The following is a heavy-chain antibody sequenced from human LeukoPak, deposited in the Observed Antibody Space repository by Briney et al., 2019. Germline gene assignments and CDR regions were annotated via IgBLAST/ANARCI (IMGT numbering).Heavy chain of an antibody. D-gene: IGHD6-13*01. CDR3: ARDRDIAVAGDNWFDA. CDR2: ISSSSSYI. Sequence: GGSLTLSCAASGFSFSNAWMNGVRQAPGKGLEWVSSISSSSSYIYYADSVKGRFTISRDNAKNSLYLQMNSLRTEDTAVYYCARDRDIAVAGDNWFDAWGKGTLVTVSS. CDR1: GFSFSNAW. J-gene: IGHJ5*02. V-gene: IGHV3-21*01.